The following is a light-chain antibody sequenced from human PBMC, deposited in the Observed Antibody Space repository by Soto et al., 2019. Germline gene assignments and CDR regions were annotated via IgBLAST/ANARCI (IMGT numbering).Light chain of an antibody. V-gene: IGKV1-5*01. CDR3: QQYNSYPWT. CDR2: DAS. J-gene: IGKJ1*01. Sequence: DIQMTQSPATLSASVGDRVTITCRASQSLSGWLAWYQQKPGKAPKLLIYDASSLESGVPSRFSGSGSGTEFALTISSLQPDDFATHYCQQYNSYPWTFGQGTKVEIK. CDR1: QSLSGW.